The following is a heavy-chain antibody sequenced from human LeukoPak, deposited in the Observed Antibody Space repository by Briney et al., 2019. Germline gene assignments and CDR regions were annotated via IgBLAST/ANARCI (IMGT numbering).Heavy chain of an antibody. CDR2: ISPTGSTT. CDR3: AKDLHTSNGYSGYDLEFDY. V-gene: IGHV3-74*01. Sequence: GGSLRLSCTASGFSFSGHWMHWARQLPGKGLVWVSRISPTGSTTSYADSVKGRFTVSRDNAKNTLYLQVNNLRAEDTAVYYCAKDLHTSNGYSGYDLEFDYWGQGTLVTVSS. J-gene: IGHJ4*02. CDR1: GFSFSGHW. D-gene: IGHD5-12*01.